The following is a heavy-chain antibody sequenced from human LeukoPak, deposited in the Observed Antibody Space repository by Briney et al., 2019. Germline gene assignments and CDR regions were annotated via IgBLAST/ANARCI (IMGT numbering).Heavy chain of an antibody. CDR2: ISWNSGSI. V-gene: IGHV3-9*01. D-gene: IGHD3-10*01. CDR3: AKPTGYGSGSYYRPDAFDI. CDR1: GFTFDDYA. J-gene: IGHJ3*02. Sequence: PGGSLRLSCAASGFTFDDYAMHWVRQAPGKGLEWASGISWNSGSIGYADSVKGRFTISRDNAKNSLYLQMNSLRAEDTALYYCAKPTGYGSGSYYRPDAFDIWGQGTMVTVSS.